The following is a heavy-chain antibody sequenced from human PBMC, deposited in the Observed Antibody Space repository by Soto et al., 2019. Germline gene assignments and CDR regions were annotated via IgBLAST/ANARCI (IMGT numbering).Heavy chain of an antibody. CDR3: ARHVNAGIAVAWGLGGMDV. CDR1: GGSISSSSYY. Sequence: QLQLQESGPGLVKPSETLSLTCTVSGGSISSSSYYWGWIRQPPGKGLEWVGSINYSGSTYYNPSLTGPVTISVDTSQHQSALTVSSVTAADTAVYYCARHVNAGIAVAWGLGGMDVWGQGTTVTVSS. J-gene: IGHJ6*02. CDR2: INYSGST. V-gene: IGHV4-39*01. D-gene: IGHD6-19*01.